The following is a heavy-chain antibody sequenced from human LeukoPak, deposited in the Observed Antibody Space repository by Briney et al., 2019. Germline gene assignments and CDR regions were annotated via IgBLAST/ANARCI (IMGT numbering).Heavy chain of an antibody. Sequence: SETLSLTCTVSGGSISSYYWSWIRQPPGKGLEWIGCIYYSGSTNYNPSLKSRVTISVDTSKNQFSLKLSSVTAADTAVYYCADGSGSYWGQGTLVTVSS. V-gene: IGHV4-59*01. D-gene: IGHD3-10*01. J-gene: IGHJ4*02. CDR3: ADGSGSY. CDR2: IYYSGST. CDR1: GGSISSYY.